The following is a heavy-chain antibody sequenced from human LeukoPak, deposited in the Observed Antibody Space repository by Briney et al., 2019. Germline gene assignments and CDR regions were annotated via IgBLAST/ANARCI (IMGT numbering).Heavy chain of an antibody. Sequence: GESLKISCKGSGYGFTTYWIGWVRQMPGKGLEWMGIIYPGDSDTRYSPSFQGQVTISADKSISPAYLQWSSLKASDTAMYYCARFATTDTAGDYWGQGTLVTVSS. CDR1: GYGFTTYW. D-gene: IGHD1-14*01. CDR2: IYPGDSDT. V-gene: IGHV5-51*01. CDR3: ARFATTDTAGDY. J-gene: IGHJ4*02.